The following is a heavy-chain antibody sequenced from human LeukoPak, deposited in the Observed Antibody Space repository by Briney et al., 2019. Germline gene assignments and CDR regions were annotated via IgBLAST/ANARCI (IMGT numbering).Heavy chain of an antibody. V-gene: IGHV1-46*01. CDR1: GYTFTSYF. CDR3: ARGGYTTVDY. CDR2: INPSGGRP. D-gene: IGHD1-1*01. J-gene: IGHJ4*02. Sequence: ASVKVSCKASGYTFTSYFIHWVRQAPGQGLEWMGIINPSGGRPNYAQRFQGRLTMTMDTSTSTVYMELSSLRSDDTAVYYCARGGYTTVDYWGQGTLVTVSS.